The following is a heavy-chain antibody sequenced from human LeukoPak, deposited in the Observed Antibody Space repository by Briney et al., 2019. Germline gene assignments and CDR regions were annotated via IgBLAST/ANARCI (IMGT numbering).Heavy chain of an antibody. D-gene: IGHD5-24*01. Sequence: PSETLSLTCTVSGGSISSDYWSWIRQPPGKGLEWIGYIYYSGTTNYNPSLKSRVTLSVDTSKNQFSLKLTSVTAADTAVYYCARGGKWLQIDYWGQGTLVTVSS. J-gene: IGHJ4*02. CDR1: GGSISSDY. CDR3: ARGGKWLQIDY. V-gene: IGHV4-59*01. CDR2: IYYSGTT.